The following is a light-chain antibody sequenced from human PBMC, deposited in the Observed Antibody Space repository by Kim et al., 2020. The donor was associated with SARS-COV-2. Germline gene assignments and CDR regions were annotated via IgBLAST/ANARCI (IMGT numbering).Light chain of an antibody. CDR2: GAS. CDR3: QQYGSSPYT. Sequence: LSPGERASLSCRASQSVSSSYLAWYQQKPGQAPRLLIYGASSRATGIPDRFSGSGSGTDFTLTISRLEPEDFAVYYCQQYGSSPYTFGQGTKLEI. CDR1: QSVSSSY. J-gene: IGKJ2*01. V-gene: IGKV3-20*01.